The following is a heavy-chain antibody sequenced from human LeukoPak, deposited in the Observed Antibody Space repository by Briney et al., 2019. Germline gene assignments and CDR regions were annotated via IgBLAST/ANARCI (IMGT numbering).Heavy chain of an antibody. J-gene: IGHJ6*02. V-gene: IGHV3-33*01. CDR3: ARVANITTFGMDV. D-gene: IGHD3-9*01. CDR2: IWYDGSKK. Sequence: PGGPLRLSCAGSGFTFSSFGMHWVRQAPGKGLEWVAVIWYDGSKKYYAGSVKGRFTISRDNSKNTLYLQMNALRAEDTAIYYCARVANITTFGMDVWGQGTTVTVSS. CDR1: GFTFSSFG.